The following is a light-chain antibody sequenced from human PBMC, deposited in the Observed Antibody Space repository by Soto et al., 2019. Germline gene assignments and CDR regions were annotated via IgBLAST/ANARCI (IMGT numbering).Light chain of an antibody. Sequence: QSVLTQPRSVSGSPGQSVTISCTGASSDVGAYNYVSWYQQHPGKAPKLMVYDVSRRPSVVPDRFSGSKSGNTASLTISGLQADDEADYYCCSYAGTYTYVFGSGTKVTAL. J-gene: IGLJ1*01. CDR2: DVS. CDR1: SSDVGAYNY. CDR3: CSYAGTYTYV. V-gene: IGLV2-11*01.